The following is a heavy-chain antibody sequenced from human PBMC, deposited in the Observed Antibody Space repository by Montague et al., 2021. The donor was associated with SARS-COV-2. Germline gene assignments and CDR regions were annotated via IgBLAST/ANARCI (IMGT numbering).Heavy chain of an antibody. D-gene: IGHD3/OR15-3a*01. V-gene: IGHV3-48*03. CDR3: ARGASDWLLWGYGMDV. CDR1: GFTFSSYE. Sequence: SLRLSCAASGFTFSSYEMNWVRQAPGKGLEWVSYISSSGSTIYXXXSXXXRFTISRDNAKNSLYLQLNSLRVEATAVYYCARGASDWLLWGYGMDVWGQGTTVTVSS. CDR2: ISSSGSTI. J-gene: IGHJ6*02.